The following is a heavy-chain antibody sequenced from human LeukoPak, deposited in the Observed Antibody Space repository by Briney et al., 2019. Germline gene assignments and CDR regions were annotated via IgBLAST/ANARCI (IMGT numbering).Heavy chain of an antibody. Sequence: PSETLSLTCTVSGGSINSYYWSWIRQPPGKGLEWVGYVYYSVSTSYNPSLKRRLTISIDTSKNQFSLKLSSVTAADTAIYYCARLVDGSATHSWGQGALGTVSS. CDR3: ARLVDGSATHS. CDR1: GGSINSYY. J-gene: IGHJ5*02. D-gene: IGHD3-10*01. V-gene: IGHV4-59*08. CDR2: VYYSVST.